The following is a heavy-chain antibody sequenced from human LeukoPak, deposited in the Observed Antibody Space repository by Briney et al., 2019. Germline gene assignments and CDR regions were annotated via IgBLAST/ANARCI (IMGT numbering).Heavy chain of an antibody. J-gene: IGHJ4*02. CDR3: ATAFRYDRPLDY. CDR2: FDPEDGET. D-gene: IGHD3-22*01. Sequence: GASVKVSCKASGYTFTSYYMHWVRQAPGKGLEWMGGFDPEDGETIYAQKFQGRVTMTEDTSTDTAYMELSSLRSEDTAVYYCATAFRYDRPLDYWGQGTLVTVSS. V-gene: IGHV1-24*01. CDR1: GYTFTSYY.